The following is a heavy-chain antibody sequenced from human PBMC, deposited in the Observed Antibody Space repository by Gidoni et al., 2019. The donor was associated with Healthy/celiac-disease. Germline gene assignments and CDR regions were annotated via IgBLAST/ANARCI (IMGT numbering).Heavy chain of an antibody. Sequence: EVQLVESGGGLVKPGGSLRLSCAASGFTFRSYSMNWVRQAPGKGLEWVSSISSSSSYIYYADSVKGRFTISRDNAKNSLYLQMNSLRAEDTAVYYCARSLTGITMIVVHNWFDPWGQGTLVTVSS. CDR1: GFTFRSYS. CDR3: ARSLTGITMIVVHNWFDP. V-gene: IGHV3-21*01. CDR2: ISSSSSYI. D-gene: IGHD3-22*01. J-gene: IGHJ5*02.